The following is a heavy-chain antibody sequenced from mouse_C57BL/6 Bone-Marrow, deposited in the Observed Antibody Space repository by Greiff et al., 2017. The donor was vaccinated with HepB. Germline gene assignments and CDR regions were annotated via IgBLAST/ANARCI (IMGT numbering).Heavy chain of an antibody. J-gene: IGHJ2*01. Sequence: EVQRVESEGGLVQPGSSMKLSCTASGFTFSDYYMAWVRQVPEKGLEWVANINYDGSSTYYLDSLKSRFIISRDNAKNILYLQMSSLKSEDTATYYCARRGWDGDFDYWGQGTTLTVSS. CDR3: ARRGWDGDFDY. D-gene: IGHD4-1*01. CDR2: INYDGSST. CDR1: GFTFSDYY. V-gene: IGHV5-16*01.